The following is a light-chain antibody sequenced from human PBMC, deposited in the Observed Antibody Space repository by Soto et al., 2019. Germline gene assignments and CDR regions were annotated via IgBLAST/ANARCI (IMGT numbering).Light chain of an antibody. CDR1: QSVSST. V-gene: IGKV3D-15*01. CDR2: GAS. CDR3: QQHSHWPPWT. Sequence: EIVMTQSPATLSVSPGERATLSCRASQSVSSTLAWYQPKPGQAPRFLIYGASTRATGIPARFSGSGSGTDFTLTISSLEPEDFAVYYCQQHSHWPPWTFGQGTKVDI. J-gene: IGKJ1*01.